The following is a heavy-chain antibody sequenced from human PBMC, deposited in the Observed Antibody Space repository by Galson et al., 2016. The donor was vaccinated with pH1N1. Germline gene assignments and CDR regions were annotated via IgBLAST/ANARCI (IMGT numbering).Heavy chain of an antibody. CDR1: GYTFGSYA. J-gene: IGHJ4*02. D-gene: IGHD3-9*01. V-gene: IGHV1-3*04. CDR2: VNTVNENT. CDR3: ARWALTGYHDY. Sequence: SVKVSCKASGYTFGSYAVHWVRQAPGQRLEWMGYVNTVNENTKISQEFQDRVSITRDTSTNTAYMEITSLRSDDTAVYYCARWALTGYHDYWGQGTLVTVSS.